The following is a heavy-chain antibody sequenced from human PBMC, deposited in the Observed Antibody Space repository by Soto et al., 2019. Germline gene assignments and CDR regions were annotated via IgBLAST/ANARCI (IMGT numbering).Heavy chain of an antibody. CDR3: ARDIVVVPAAKAVRDAFDI. CDR1: GFTFSSYW. V-gene: IGHV3-7*01. D-gene: IGHD2-2*01. J-gene: IGHJ3*02. CDR2: IKQDGSEK. Sequence: GVSLRLSCAASGFTFSSYWMSWVRQAPGKGLEWVANIKQDGSEKYYVDSVKGRFTISRDNAKNSLYLQMNSLRAEDTAVYYCARDIVVVPAAKAVRDAFDIWGQGTMVNVSS.